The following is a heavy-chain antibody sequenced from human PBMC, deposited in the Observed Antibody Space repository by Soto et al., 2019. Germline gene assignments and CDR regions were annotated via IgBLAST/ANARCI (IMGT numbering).Heavy chain of an antibody. D-gene: IGHD2-15*01. CDR1: GFTFDYYA. V-gene: IGHV3-9*01. CDR2: ISRSSGSI. Sequence: HPGGSLRLSCAASGFTFDYYAMHWVRQAPGKGLEWVSCISRSSGSIDYVDSVKGRFIISRDNAKNSLYLQMNSLRDEDTAVYYCARDHYCSGDTCYLISFDYWGQGTQVTVSS. J-gene: IGHJ4*02. CDR3: ARDHYCSGDTCYLISFDY.